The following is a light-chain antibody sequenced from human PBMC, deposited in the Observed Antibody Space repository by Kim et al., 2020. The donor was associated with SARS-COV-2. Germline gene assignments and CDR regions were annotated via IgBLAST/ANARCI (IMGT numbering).Light chain of an antibody. CDR2: AAS. CDR1: QSITTF. Sequence: SVSVGDRVSITCRASQSITTFLNWYQQKPGKAPKRLISAASTLQDGVPSRFSGSGSGTDFTLTINNLQPEDVASYYCQESYSDPYTFGQGTKLEI. V-gene: IGKV1-39*01. J-gene: IGKJ2*01. CDR3: QESYSDPYT.